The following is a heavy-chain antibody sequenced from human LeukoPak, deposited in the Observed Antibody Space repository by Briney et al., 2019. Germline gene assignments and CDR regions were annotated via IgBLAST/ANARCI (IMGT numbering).Heavy chain of an antibody. D-gene: IGHD1-26*01. J-gene: IGHJ6*03. CDR3: ARVRGDYYYYMDV. CDR2: IIPIFGTA. CDR1: GGTFSSYA. V-gene: IGHV1-69*01. Sequence: SVKVSCKASGGTFSSYAISWVRQAPGQGLEWMGGIIPIFGTANYAQKFQGRVTITADESTSTAYMELSRLRSDDTAVYYCARVRGDYYYYMDVWGKGTTVTVSS.